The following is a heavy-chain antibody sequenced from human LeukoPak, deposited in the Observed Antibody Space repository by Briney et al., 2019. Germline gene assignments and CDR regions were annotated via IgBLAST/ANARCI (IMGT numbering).Heavy chain of an antibody. D-gene: IGHD6-13*01. Sequence: PSETLSLTCTVSGGSISSSSYYWSWIRQPPGKGLEWIGEINHSGSTNYNPSLKSRVTISVDTSKNQFSLKLSSVTAADTAVYYCARGGSFGSWLLGSWFDPWGQGTLVTVSS. CDR2: INHSGST. CDR1: GGSISSSSYY. V-gene: IGHV4-39*07. J-gene: IGHJ5*02. CDR3: ARGGSFGSWLLGSWFDP.